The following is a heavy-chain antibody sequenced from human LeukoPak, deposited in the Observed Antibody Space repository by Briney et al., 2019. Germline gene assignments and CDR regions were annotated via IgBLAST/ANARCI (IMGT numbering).Heavy chain of an antibody. V-gene: IGHV3-33*01. CDR3: GRDINSWSLSFDS. CDR1: GLTVSRHG. CDR2: LWSDGINK. J-gene: IGHJ4*02. D-gene: IGHD4-23*01. Sequence: GRSLRLSCVASGLTVSRHGMHWVRQAPGKGLEWVAGLWSDGINKNCADSVKGRFTISRDESKNTLHLQMNSLRVEDTAVYYCGRDINSWSLSFDSWGQGTLVTVSS.